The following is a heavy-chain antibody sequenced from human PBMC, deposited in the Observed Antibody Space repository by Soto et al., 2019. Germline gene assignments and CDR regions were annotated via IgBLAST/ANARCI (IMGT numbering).Heavy chain of an antibody. CDR1: GFTFSSYA. CDR2: ISGSGGST. CDR3: AKAWGVYSSSGAGY. Sequence: PGGSLGLSCAASGFTFSSYAMSWVRQAPGKGLEWVSGISGSGGSTYYADSVKGRFTISRDNSKNTLYLQMNSLRAEDTAVYYCAKAWGVYSSSGAGYWGQGTLVTVPS. V-gene: IGHV3-23*01. D-gene: IGHD6-13*01. J-gene: IGHJ4*02.